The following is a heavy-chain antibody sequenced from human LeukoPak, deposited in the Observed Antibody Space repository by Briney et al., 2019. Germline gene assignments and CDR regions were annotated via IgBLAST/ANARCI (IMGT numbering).Heavy chain of an antibody. J-gene: IGHJ5*02. CDR1: GYTFSGYY. D-gene: IGHD6-25*01. CDR3: ARAKGAADHNWFDP. Sequence: ASVKVSCKASGYTFSGYYMHWVRQAPGQGLEWMGRINPNSGGTNSAQKFQGRVTMTRDTSISTAYMKLSRLRFDDTAVYYCARAKGAADHNWFDPWGQGTLVTVSS. CDR2: INPNSGGT. V-gene: IGHV1-2*06.